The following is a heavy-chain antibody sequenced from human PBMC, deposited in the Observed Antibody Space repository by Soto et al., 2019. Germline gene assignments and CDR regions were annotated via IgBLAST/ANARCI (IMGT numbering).Heavy chain of an antibody. V-gene: IGHV3-49*04. J-gene: IGHJ4*02. D-gene: IGHD5-12*01. CDR3: TLGKTTDGYHFGY. CDR1: GFYFGDYA. Sequence: GSLRLSCVTSGFYFGDYAMNWVRQAPGKGLEGVGFIRSNTFGGITAYAASVRGRFTISRDDSKGIAYLQMNSLETEDTALYYCTLGKTTDGYHFGYWGQGTQVTVSS. CDR2: IRSNTFGGIT.